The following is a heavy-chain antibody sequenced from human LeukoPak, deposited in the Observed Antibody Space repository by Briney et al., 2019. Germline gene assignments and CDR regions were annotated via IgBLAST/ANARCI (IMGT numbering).Heavy chain of an antibody. CDR2: IKQDGSEK. V-gene: IGHV3-7*05. D-gene: IGHD5-12*01. J-gene: IGHJ4*02. Sequence: GASLRLSCAASGFTFSRYWMSWVRQAPGKGLEWVANIKQDGSEKYYVDSVKGRFTISRDNAKNSLYLQMNSLRAEDTAVYYCASTGLEARYSYFDNWGQGTLATVSS. CDR1: GFTFSRYW. CDR3: ASTGLEARYSYFDN.